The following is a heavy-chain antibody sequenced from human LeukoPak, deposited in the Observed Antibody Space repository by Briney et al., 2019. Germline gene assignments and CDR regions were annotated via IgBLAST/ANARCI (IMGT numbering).Heavy chain of an antibody. CDR1: GYTFTSYD. J-gene: IGHJ6*02. V-gene: IGHV1-8*01. CDR2: MNPNSGNT. D-gene: IGHD6-13*01. Sequence: GASAKVSCKASGYTFTSYDINWVRQATGQGLEWMGWMNPNSGNTGYAQKFQGRVTMTRNTSISTAYMELSSLRSEDTAVYFCARNGIAAAGTRVSLPYYYGMDVWGQGTTVTVSS. CDR3: ARNGIAAAGTRVSLPYYYGMDV.